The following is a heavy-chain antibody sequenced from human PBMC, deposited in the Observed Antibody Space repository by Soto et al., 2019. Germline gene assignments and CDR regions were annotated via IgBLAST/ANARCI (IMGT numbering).Heavy chain of an antibody. Sequence: PGGSLRLSCEAYGFTFSSYWMGWVRQAPGKGLEWVANINRDGSERYYVDSVKGRFTISRDNAKNSVYLQMNSLRAEDTAVYYCARGPTIDYWGQGTLVTVSS. CDR2: INRDGSER. CDR3: ARGPTIDY. J-gene: IGHJ4*02. CDR1: GFTFSSYW. V-gene: IGHV3-7*01.